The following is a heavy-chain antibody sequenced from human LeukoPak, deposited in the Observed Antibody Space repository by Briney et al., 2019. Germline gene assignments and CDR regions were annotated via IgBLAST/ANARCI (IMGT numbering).Heavy chain of an antibody. CDR3: ARGGIVVPALDY. D-gene: IGHD2-2*01. CDR1: GGSFSGYY. CDR2: INHSGST. J-gene: IGHJ4*02. V-gene: IGHV4-34*01. Sequence: PSETLSLTCAASGGSFSGYYWSWIRQPPGKGLEWIGEINHSGSTNYNPSLKSRVTISVDTSKNQFSPKLSSVTAADTAVYYCARGGIVVPALDYWGQGTLVTVSS.